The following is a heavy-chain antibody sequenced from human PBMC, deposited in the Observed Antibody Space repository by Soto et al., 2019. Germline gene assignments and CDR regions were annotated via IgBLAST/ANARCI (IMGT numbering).Heavy chain of an antibody. D-gene: IGHD5-18*01. Sequence: EVQLVETGGGLIQPGGSLRLSCAASGFTVSSNYMSWVRQAPGKGLEWVSVIYSGGSTYYADSVKGRFTISRDNSKNTLYLQINSLRAEDTAVYYCARDHGGYSYGSPLAFDIWGQGTMVTVSS. J-gene: IGHJ3*02. CDR2: IYSGGST. V-gene: IGHV3-53*02. CDR1: GFTVSSNY. CDR3: ARDHGGYSYGSPLAFDI.